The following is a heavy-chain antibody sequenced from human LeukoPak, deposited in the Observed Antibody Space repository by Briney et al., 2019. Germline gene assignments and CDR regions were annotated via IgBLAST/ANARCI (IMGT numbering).Heavy chain of an antibody. J-gene: IGHJ6*03. V-gene: IGHV4-4*07. CDR2: IYTSGST. CDR1: GGSISSYY. Sequence: PSETLSLTCTVSGGSISSYYWSWIRQPAGKGLEWIGRIYTSGSTNYNPSLKSRVTMSVDTSKNQFSLKLSSVTAADTAVYYCAIMFGELTGGHDYYYYMDVWGKGTTVTVSS. CDR3: AIMFGELTGGHDYYYYMDV. D-gene: IGHD3-10*02.